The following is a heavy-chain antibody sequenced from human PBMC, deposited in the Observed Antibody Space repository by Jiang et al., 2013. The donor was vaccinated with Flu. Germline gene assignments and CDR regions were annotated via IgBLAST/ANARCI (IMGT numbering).Heavy chain of an antibody. D-gene: IGHD3-22*01. CDR1: GGSISSHY. CDR3: ARGRDTSAYQYDYYGMDV. J-gene: IGHJ6*02. CDR2: IYDSGST. V-gene: IGHV4-59*11. Sequence: CAVSGGSISSHYWSWIRQPPGEGLEWLGHIYDSGSTTYNPSLKSRVTISLDTSRNQFSLKVSSVTAADTAVYYCARGRDTSAYQYDYYGMDVWGPGTTVTVSS.